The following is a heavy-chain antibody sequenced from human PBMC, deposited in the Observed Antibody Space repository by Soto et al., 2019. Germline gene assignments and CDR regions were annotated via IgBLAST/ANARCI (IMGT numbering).Heavy chain of an antibody. CDR2: ISGSGGST. V-gene: IGHV3-23*01. CDR1: GFTFSSYA. J-gene: IGHJ4*02. Sequence: GGSLRLSCAASGFTFSSYAMSWVRQAPGKGLEWVSAISGSGGSTYYADSVKGRFTISRDNSKNTLYLQMNSLRAEDTAVYYCAKDQGGSNVYRAIDYWGQGTLVTVSS. D-gene: IGHD2-2*01. CDR3: AKDQGGSNVYRAIDY.